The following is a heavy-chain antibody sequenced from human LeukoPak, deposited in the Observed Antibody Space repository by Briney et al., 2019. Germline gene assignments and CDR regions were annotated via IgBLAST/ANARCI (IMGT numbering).Heavy chain of an antibody. J-gene: IGHJ4*02. Sequence: GGSLRLSCAATGFTFSDYYMRWIRQAPGKGLEGVSYISSSGSNIYYADSVKGRFTISRDNAKNSLYLQMNSLRAEDTAVYYCARDDYYDSSGYYGNWGQGTLVTVSS. CDR3: ARDDYYDSSGYYGN. CDR2: ISSSGSNI. CDR1: GFTFSDYY. V-gene: IGHV3-11*01. D-gene: IGHD3-22*01.